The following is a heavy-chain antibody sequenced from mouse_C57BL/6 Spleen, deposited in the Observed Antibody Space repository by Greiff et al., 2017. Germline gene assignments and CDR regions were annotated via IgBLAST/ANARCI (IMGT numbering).Heavy chain of an antibody. J-gene: IGHJ1*03. CDR3: ARSSIWDWYFDV. V-gene: IGHV7-3*01. CDR1: GFTFTDYY. D-gene: IGHD4-1*01. Sequence: EVKLMESGGGLVQPGGSLSLSCAASGFTFTDYYMSWVRQPPGKALEWLGFIRNKANGYTTEYSASVKGRFTISRDNSQSILYLQMNALRAEDSATYYCARSSIWDWYFDVWGTGTTVTVSS. CDR2: IRNKANGYTT.